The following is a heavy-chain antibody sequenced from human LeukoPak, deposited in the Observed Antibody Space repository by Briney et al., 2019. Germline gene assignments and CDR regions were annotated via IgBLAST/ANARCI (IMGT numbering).Heavy chain of an antibody. V-gene: IGHV1-2*02. CDR1: GYTFTGYY. CDR2: INPDSGGT. CDR3: ARDKEYSSGWEGWLDP. Sequence: ASVKVSCKASGYTFTGYYMHWVRQAPGQGLEWMGWINPDSGGTNYAQKFQGRVTMTSDTSISTAYMELSRLRSDDTAFYYCARDKEYSSGWEGWLDPWGQGTLVSVSS. D-gene: IGHD6-19*01. J-gene: IGHJ5*02.